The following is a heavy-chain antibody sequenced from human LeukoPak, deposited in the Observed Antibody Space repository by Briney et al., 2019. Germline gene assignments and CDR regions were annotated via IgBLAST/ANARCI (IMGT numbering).Heavy chain of an antibody. V-gene: IGHV4-39*01. CDR2: IYYSGNT. J-gene: IGHJ4*02. Sequence: SETLSLTCTVSGVSITSSNSYWGWIRQPPGKGLEWIGSIYYSGNTYYNASLKSQVSISIDTSKNQFSLRLTSVTAADTAVYYCARQTGSGLFILPGGQGTLVTVSS. CDR1: GVSITSSNSY. CDR3: ARQTGSGLFILP. D-gene: IGHD3/OR15-3a*01.